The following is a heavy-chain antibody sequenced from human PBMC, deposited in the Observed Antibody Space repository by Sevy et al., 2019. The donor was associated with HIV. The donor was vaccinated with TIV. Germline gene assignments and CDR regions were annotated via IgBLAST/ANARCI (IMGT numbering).Heavy chain of an antibody. CDR1: GFTFSSYG. Sequence: GGSLRLSCAASGFTFSSYGMHWVRQAPGKGLEWVAVIWYDGSNKYYADSVKGRFTISRDNSKNTLYLQMNSLRAEDMAVYYCARDPSRGFEDAFDIWGQGTMVTVSS. J-gene: IGHJ3*02. D-gene: IGHD2-15*01. CDR3: ARDPSRGFEDAFDI. CDR2: IWYDGSNK. V-gene: IGHV3-33*01.